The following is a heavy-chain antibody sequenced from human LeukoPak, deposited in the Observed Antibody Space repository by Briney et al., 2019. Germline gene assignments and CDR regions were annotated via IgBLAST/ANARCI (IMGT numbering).Heavy chain of an antibody. J-gene: IGHJ4*02. CDR2: IKSDGSST. Sequence: HTGGSLRLSCAASGFTFSSYWMHWVRQAPGKGLVWVSRIKSDGSSTSYANSVKGRFTISRDNAKNTLYLQMNSLRAEDTAVYYCARDFALTIDYWGQGTLVTVSS. CDR3: ARDFALTIDY. CDR1: GFTFSSYW. D-gene: IGHD4/OR15-4a*01. V-gene: IGHV3-74*01.